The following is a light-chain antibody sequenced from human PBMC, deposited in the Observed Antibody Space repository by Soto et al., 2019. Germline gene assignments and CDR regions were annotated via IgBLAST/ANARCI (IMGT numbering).Light chain of an antibody. J-gene: IGKJ5*01. Sequence: DIQMTQSPSSLSASVGDRVTITCLASQIISTSLACYQQQPGKAPKLLIYAASSLQSGVPSRFSGSGSGTHFPLNLTSLQPEDSATCSCQQTYNTPINLVQGTRLEI. CDR2: AAS. V-gene: IGKV1-39*01. CDR1: QIISTS. CDR3: QQTYNTPIN.